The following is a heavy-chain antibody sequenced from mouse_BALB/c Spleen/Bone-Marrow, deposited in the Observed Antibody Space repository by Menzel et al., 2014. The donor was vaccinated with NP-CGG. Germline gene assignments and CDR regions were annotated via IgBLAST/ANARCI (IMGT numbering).Heavy chain of an antibody. CDR1: GYAFTSYN. D-gene: IGHD4-1*01. J-gene: IGHJ4*01. Sequence: EVQLQQSGPELVKPGPSAKESCKASGYAFTSYNMYWVKQSHGKSLEWIGYIDPYNGGTSYNQKFKGKATLTVDKSSSTAYMHLNSLTSEDSAVYYCARSILGAMDYWGQGTSVTVTS. V-gene: IGHV1S135*01. CDR3: ARSILGAMDY. CDR2: IDPYNGGT.